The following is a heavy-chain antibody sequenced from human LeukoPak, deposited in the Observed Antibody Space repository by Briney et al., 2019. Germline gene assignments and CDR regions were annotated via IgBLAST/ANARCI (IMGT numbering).Heavy chain of an antibody. V-gene: IGHV3-48*01. CDR3: AKGFVVVPAAIEGFDP. CDR1: GFTFSGYN. Sequence: GGSLRLSCAASGFTFSGYNMNWVRQAPGKGLEWVSYISSSSSTIYYADSVKGRFTISRDNAQNSLYLQMDSLRAEDTAVYYCAKGFVVVPAAIEGFDPWGQGTLVTVSS. CDR2: ISSSSSTI. D-gene: IGHD2-2*02. J-gene: IGHJ5*02.